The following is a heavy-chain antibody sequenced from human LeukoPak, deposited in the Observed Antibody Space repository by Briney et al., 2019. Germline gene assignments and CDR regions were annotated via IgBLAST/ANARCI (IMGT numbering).Heavy chain of an antibody. CDR2: ISYDGSNK. V-gene: IGHV3-30*01. CDR3: ARRFDCGGVCYPSPFDY. D-gene: IGHD2-21*02. Sequence: GRSLRLSCAASVFTFSSYAMHWVRQAPGKGLEWVAVISYDGSNKYYADSVKGRFTISRDNSKNTLYLQMNSLRAEDTAVYYCARRFDCGGVCYPSPFDYWGQGTLVTVSS. CDR1: VFTFSSYA. J-gene: IGHJ4*02.